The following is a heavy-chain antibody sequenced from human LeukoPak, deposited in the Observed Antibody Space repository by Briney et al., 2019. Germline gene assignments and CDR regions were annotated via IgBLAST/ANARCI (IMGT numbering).Heavy chain of an antibody. CDR2: IIPIFGTA. CDR1: GGTFSSYA. Sequence: SVKVSCKASGGTFSSYAISWVRQAPGQGLEWMGGIIPIFGTANYAQKFQGRVTITADESTSTAYMELSSLRSEDTAVYYCARVSYCSSTSCYNPWYYYYYMDVWGKGTTVTVSS. V-gene: IGHV1-69*13. J-gene: IGHJ6*03. CDR3: ARVSYCSSTSCYNPWYYYYYMDV. D-gene: IGHD2-2*02.